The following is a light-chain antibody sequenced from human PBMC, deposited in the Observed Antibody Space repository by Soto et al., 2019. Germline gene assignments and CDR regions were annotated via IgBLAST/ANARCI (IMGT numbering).Light chain of an antibody. Sequence: EIGMTHSPATLSVSPVERAALSXXASQSVSSDVAWHHQKPGQAPRLXIYGASTRATGVPARFSGSGAGTEFTLTINSLQSEDFAVYYCQQYNNWPRTFGQGTKVDIK. J-gene: IGKJ1*01. V-gene: IGKV3-15*01. CDR1: QSVSSD. CDR3: QQYNNWPRT. CDR2: GAS.